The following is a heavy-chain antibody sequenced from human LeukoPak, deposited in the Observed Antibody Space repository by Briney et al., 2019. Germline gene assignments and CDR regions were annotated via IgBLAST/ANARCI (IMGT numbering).Heavy chain of an antibody. CDR2: ISSSSSTI. Sequence: GGSLRLSCAASGFTFSSYSMNWVRQAPGKGLEWVSYISSSSSTIYYADSVKGRFTISRDNAKNSLYLQMNSLRAEDTAVYYCARDGTGELWFGELSIDYWGQGTLVTVSS. J-gene: IGHJ4*02. D-gene: IGHD3-10*01. V-gene: IGHV3-48*04. CDR3: ARDGTGELWFGELSIDY. CDR1: GFTFSSYS.